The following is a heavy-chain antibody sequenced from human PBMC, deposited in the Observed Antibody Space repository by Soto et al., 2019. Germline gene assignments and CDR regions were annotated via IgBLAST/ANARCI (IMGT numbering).Heavy chain of an antibody. J-gene: IGHJ5*02. D-gene: IGHD3-10*01. V-gene: IGHV4-34*01. CDR3: ARGYYYGTEFDP. CDR1: GGSFSGYY. Sequence: PSETLSLTCAVYGGSFSGYYWSWIRQPPGKGLEWIGEINHSGSTNYNPSLKSRVTISVDTSKNQFSLKLSSVTAADTAVYYCARGYYYGTEFDPWGQGTLVTVSS. CDR2: INHSGST.